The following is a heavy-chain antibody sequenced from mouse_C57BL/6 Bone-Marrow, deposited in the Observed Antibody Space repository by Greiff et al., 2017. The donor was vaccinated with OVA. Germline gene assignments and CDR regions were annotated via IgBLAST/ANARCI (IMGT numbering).Heavy chain of an antibody. D-gene: IGHD2-4*01. J-gene: IGHJ3*01. V-gene: IGHV1-59*01. CDR1: GYTFTSYW. CDR3: ASDYDYDWFAY. Sequence: QVQLQQPGAELVRPGTSVKLSCKASGYTFTSYWMHWVKQRPGQGLEWIGVIDPSDSYTNYNQKFKGKATLTVDTSSSTAYMQLSSLTSEDSAVYYCASDYDYDWFAYWGQGTLVTVSA. CDR2: IDPSDSYT.